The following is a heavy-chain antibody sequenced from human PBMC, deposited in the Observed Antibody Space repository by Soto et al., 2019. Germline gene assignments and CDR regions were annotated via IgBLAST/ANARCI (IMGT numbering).Heavy chain of an antibody. CDR3: AKDGPYSTSWTPDY. CDR1: GFTFSSYA. CDR2: ISASGGNT. V-gene: IGHV3-23*01. Sequence: EVQLLESGGGLVQPGGSLRLSCAASGFTFSSYAMTWVRQAPGKGLEWVSAISASGGNTDYADSVKGRFTNFRDNSKNALYLQMNGLRAEDTATYYCAKDGPYSTSWTPDYWGQGMLVTVSS. D-gene: IGHD2-2*01. J-gene: IGHJ4*02.